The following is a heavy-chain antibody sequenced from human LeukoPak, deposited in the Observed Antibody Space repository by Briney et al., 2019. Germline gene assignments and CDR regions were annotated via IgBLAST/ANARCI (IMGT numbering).Heavy chain of an antibody. Sequence: ASVKVSCKASGYIFTNYHMHWVRQAPGQGLEWMGIINPSGGSTNYAQKLQGRVTMTTDTSTSTAYMELRSLRSDDTAVYYCARTGITMIVVVIEAAFDIWGQGAMVTVSS. J-gene: IGHJ3*02. CDR3: ARTGITMIVVVIEAAFDI. CDR2: INPSGGST. D-gene: IGHD3-22*01. V-gene: IGHV1-46*01. CDR1: GYIFTNYH.